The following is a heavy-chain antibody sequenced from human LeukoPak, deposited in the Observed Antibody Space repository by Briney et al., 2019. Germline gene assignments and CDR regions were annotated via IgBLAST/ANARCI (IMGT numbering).Heavy chain of an antibody. CDR2: ISPDGSIT. CDR1: RFIFNTYW. Sequence: GGSLRLSCAASRFIFNTYWMHWVRRAPGKGLVWVSRISPDGSITTYADSVKGRFTISRDNSKNTLYLQMNSLRAEDTAVYYCAKEGVGYGEYDYWGQGTLVTVSS. CDR3: AKEGVGYGEYDY. V-gene: IGHV3-74*01. J-gene: IGHJ4*02. D-gene: IGHD4-17*01.